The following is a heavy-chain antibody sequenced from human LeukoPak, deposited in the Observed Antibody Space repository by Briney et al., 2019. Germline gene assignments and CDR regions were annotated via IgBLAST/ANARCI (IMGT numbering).Heavy chain of an antibody. D-gene: IGHD3-16*02. J-gene: IGHJ3*02. CDR3: ARESSLWREGAFDI. Sequence: ASVKVSCKASGYTFTSYAMNWVRQAPGQGLEWMGWINTNTGNPTYAQGFTGRFVFSLDTSVSTAYPQISSLKAEDTAVYYCARESSLWREGAFDIWGQGTMVTVSS. V-gene: IGHV7-4-1*02. CDR2: INTNTGNP. CDR1: GYTFTSYA.